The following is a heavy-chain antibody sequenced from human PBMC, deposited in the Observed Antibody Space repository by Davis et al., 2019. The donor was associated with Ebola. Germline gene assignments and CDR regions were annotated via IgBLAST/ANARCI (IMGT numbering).Heavy chain of an antibody. D-gene: IGHD1-1*01. Sequence: MPSETLSLTCAVSGGSISSGGYSWSWIRQPPGKGLEWIGYIYYSGSTYYNPSLKSRVTISVDTSKNQFSLKLSSVTAADTAVYYCARATLEPYNWFDPWGQGTLVTVSS. CDR1: GGSISSGGYS. V-gene: IGHV4-30-2*03. CDR2: IYYSGST. J-gene: IGHJ5*02. CDR3: ARATLEPYNWFDP.